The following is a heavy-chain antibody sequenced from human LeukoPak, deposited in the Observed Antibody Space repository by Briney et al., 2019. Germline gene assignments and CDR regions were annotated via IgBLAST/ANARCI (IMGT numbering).Heavy chain of an antibody. J-gene: IGHJ5*02. CDR1: GGSFSGYY. CDR2: INHSGST. D-gene: IGHD3-10*01. CDR3: ATTTWFELNNWFDP. V-gene: IGHV4-34*01. Sequence: PSETLSLTCAVYGGSFSGYYWSWIRQPPGKGLEWIGEINHSGSTNYNPSLKSRVAISVDTSKNQFSLKLSSVTAADTAVYYCATTTWFELNNWFDPWGQGTLVTVSS.